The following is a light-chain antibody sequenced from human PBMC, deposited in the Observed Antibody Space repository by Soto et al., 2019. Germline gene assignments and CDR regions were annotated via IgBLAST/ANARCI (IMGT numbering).Light chain of an antibody. V-gene: IGLV2-14*03. J-gene: IGLJ2*01. CDR3: SSYASTTLLV. Sequence: QSALTQPASVSGSPGQSITISCTGTSSDVGGFNYVSWYQHHPGKAPKLMIYDVSNRRSGVSDRFSGSKSGNTASLTISGLQAEDEAYYYCSSYASTTLLVFGGGTKLTV. CDR1: SSDVGGFNY. CDR2: DVS.